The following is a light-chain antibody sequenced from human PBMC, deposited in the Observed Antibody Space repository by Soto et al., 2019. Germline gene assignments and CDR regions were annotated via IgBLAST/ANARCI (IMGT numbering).Light chain of an antibody. V-gene: IGKV3-15*01. Sequence: EIVMTQSPATLSVSPGERATLSCRASQSVSSKLAWYQHKPGQAPRLLIYDTDTRAAGIPARFTGSGSGTDFTLTISSRQSEDFAVYYCQQYNTWRSISFGQGTRLESK. CDR1: QSVSSK. CDR3: QQYNTWRSIS. J-gene: IGKJ5*01. CDR2: DTD.